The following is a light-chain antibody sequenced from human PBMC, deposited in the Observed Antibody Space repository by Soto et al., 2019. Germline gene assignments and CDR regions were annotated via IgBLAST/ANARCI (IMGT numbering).Light chain of an antibody. CDR3: QQYYSSPRT. J-gene: IGKJ1*01. V-gene: IGKV4-1*01. Sequence: DIVMTQSPDSLAVSLGEGATINCKSSQNILYNSNNKNYLAWFQQKPGQAPKLLIYWASTRESGVPDRFSGSGSGADFTLTISSLQAEDAAVYYCQQYYSSPRTFGQGTKVEIK. CDR1: QNILYNSNNKNY. CDR2: WAS.